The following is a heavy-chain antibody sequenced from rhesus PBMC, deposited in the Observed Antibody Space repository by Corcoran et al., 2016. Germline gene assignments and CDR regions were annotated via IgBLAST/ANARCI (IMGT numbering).Heavy chain of an antibody. V-gene: IGHV4S7*01. J-gene: IGHJ6*01. CDR1: GGSISSSNW. D-gene: IGHD4-35*01. CDR2: IYGVSGST. Sequence: QVQLQESGPGLVKPSETLSLTCAVSGGSISSSNWWSWIRQSPGKGLECIGYIYGVSGSTSYNPSLKSRVTISTDTSKNQLSLKLSSVTAADTAVYYCARLDGNWSDSWGQGVVVTVSS. CDR3: ARLDGNWSDS.